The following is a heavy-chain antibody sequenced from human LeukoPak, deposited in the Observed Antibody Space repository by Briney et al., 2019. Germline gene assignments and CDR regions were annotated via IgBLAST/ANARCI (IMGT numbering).Heavy chain of an antibody. CDR1: GYTFTSNY. CDR3: ARMYYYDSSGDNWFDP. J-gene: IGHJ5*02. Sequence: ASVKVSCKAFGYTFTSNYMHWVRQAPGQGPEWMGVISPSGGSTTYAQKFQGRVTITRNTSISTAYMELSSLTSEDTAIYYCARMYYYDSSGDNWFDPWGQGTLVTVSS. CDR2: ISPSGGST. D-gene: IGHD3-22*01. V-gene: IGHV1-46*01.